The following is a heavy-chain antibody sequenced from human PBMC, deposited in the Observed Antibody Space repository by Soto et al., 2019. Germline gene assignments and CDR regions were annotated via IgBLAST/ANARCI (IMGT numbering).Heavy chain of an antibody. CDR2: VSGNNGAS. CDR1: GYTSADFG. Sequence: QVQLMQSGTEVKKPGASVTVSCKASGYTSADFGISWVRQAPGQGLEWMGWVSGNNGASNPAPKVQGRITMTLDTSTGVSYMALRSLRSDDTAIYYCVRDQKYFLVNGNWFASWGQGTLVSVSS. CDR3: VRDQKYFLVNGNWFAS. D-gene: IGHD2-2*01. V-gene: IGHV1-18*04. J-gene: IGHJ5*01.